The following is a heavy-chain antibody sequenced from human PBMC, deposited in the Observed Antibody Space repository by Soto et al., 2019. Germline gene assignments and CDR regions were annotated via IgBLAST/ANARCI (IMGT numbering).Heavy chain of an antibody. Sequence: GSLRLSCAASGFTFSSYAMSWVRQAPGKGLEWVSSLGGSGGTTYHAESVKGRFTISRDNSKNTLFLQMQSLRAEDTAVYYCGKDVSYSYGPDYYYFGMDVWGQGTTVTVSS. D-gene: IGHD5-18*01. J-gene: IGHJ6*02. V-gene: IGHV3-23*01. CDR3: GKDVSYSYGPDYYYFGMDV. CDR1: GFTFSSYA. CDR2: LGGSGGTT.